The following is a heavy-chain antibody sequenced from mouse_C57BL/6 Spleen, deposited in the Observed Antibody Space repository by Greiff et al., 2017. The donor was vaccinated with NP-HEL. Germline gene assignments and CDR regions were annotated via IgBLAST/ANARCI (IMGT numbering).Heavy chain of an antibody. Sequence: VKLQESGPELVKPGASVKISCKASGYAFSSSWMNWVKQRPGKGLEWIGRIYPGDGDTNYNGKFKGKATLTADKSSSTAYMQLSSLTSEDSAVYFCAATVVAPYYAMDYWGQGTSVTVSS. V-gene: IGHV1-82*01. CDR2: IYPGDGDT. J-gene: IGHJ4*01. CDR1: GYAFSSSW. D-gene: IGHD1-1*01. CDR3: AATVVAPYYAMDY.